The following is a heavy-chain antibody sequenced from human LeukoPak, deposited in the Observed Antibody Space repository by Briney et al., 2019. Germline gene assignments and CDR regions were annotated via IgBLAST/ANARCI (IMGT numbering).Heavy chain of an antibody. D-gene: IGHD2-15*01. Sequence: GASVKVSFKFSGYTLTELSMHWVRQAPGKGLEWMGGFDPEDGETIYAQKFQGRVTMTEDTSTDTAYMELSSLRSEDTAVYYCATARGGRVVYYFDYWGQGTLVTVSS. J-gene: IGHJ4*02. CDR1: GYTLTELS. CDR2: FDPEDGET. CDR3: ATARGGRVVYYFDY. V-gene: IGHV1-24*01.